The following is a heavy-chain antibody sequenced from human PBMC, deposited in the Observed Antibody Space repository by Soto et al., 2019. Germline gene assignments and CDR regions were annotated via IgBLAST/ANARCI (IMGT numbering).Heavy chain of an antibody. J-gene: IGHJ4*02. D-gene: IGHD3-3*01. CDR2: IYYSGST. Sequence: SETLSLTCTVSGGSISSYYWSWIRQPPGKGLEWIGYIYYSGSTNYNPSLKSRVTISVDTSKNQFSLKLSSVTAADTAVYYCARDAPPYDFWSGYYDYWGQGTLVTVSS. V-gene: IGHV4-59*01. CDR3: ARDAPPYDFWSGYYDY. CDR1: GGSISSYY.